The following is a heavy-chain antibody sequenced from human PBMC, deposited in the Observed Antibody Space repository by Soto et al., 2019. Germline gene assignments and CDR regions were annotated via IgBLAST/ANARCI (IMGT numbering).Heavy chain of an antibody. D-gene: IGHD6-19*01. CDR1: GYTLTELS. CDR2: FDPEDGET. V-gene: IGHV1-24*01. Sequence: GASVKVSCKVSGYTLTELSMHWVRQAPGKGLEWMGGFDPEDGETIYAQKFQGRVTMTEDTSTDTAYMELSSLRSEDTAVYYCATDRGIAVAGIFHAHWYFDLWGRGTLVTVSS. J-gene: IGHJ2*01. CDR3: ATDRGIAVAGIFHAHWYFDL.